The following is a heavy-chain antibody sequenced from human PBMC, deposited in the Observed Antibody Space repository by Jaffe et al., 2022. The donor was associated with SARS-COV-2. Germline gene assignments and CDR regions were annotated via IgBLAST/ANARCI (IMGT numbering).Heavy chain of an antibody. CDR1: GFTFSSYW. Sequence: EVQLVESGGGLVQPGGSLRLSCAASGFTFSSYWMSWVRQAPGKGLEWVANIKQDGSEKYYVDSVKGRFTISRDNAKNSLYLQMNSLRAEDTAVYYCARGPAYYYDSSGPLDYWGQGTLVTVSS. V-gene: IGHV3-7*03. CDR2: IKQDGSEK. D-gene: IGHD3-22*01. J-gene: IGHJ4*02. CDR3: ARGPAYYYDSSGPLDY.